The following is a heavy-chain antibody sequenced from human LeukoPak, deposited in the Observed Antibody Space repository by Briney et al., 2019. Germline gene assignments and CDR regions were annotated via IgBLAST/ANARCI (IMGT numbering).Heavy chain of an antibody. CDR3: ARDRYCSGGSCWDY. J-gene: IGHJ4*02. CDR2: ISAYNGNT. D-gene: IGHD2-15*01. CDR1: GYTFTSYG. Sequence: ASVKVSCKASGYTFTSYGISWVRQAPGQGLEWMGWISAYNGNTNYAQKLQDRVTMTTGTSTSTAYMELRSLRSDDTAVYYCARDRYCSGGSCWDYWGQGTLVTVSS. V-gene: IGHV1-18*01.